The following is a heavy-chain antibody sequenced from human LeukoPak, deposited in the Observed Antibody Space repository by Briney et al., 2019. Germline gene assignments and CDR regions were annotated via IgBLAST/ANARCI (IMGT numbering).Heavy chain of an antibody. CDR2: TSYDGSNK. D-gene: IGHD4-17*01. V-gene: IGHV3-30*18. J-gene: IGHJ4*02. Sequence: GGSLRLSCAASGFTFSSYGMHWVRQAPGKGLEWVAVTSYDGSNKYYADSVKGRFTISRDNSKNTLYLQMNSLRAEDTAVYYCAKDHLDYGDPDYWGQGTLVTVSS. CDR1: GFTFSSYG. CDR3: AKDHLDYGDPDY.